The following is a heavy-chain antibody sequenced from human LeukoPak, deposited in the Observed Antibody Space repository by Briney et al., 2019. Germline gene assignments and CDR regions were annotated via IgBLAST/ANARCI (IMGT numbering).Heavy chain of an antibody. Sequence: GGSLRLSCAASGFHFSSFWMACVRQAPGKGLEWVANIKQDGSEKYYVDSVKGRFTISRDNAKNSVSLQMNSLRAEDTAVYYCARDGGGWTYFDYWGQGTPVTVSS. J-gene: IGHJ4*02. CDR1: GFHFSSFW. CDR2: IKQDGSEK. D-gene: IGHD6-19*01. CDR3: ARDGGGWTYFDY. V-gene: IGHV3-7*04.